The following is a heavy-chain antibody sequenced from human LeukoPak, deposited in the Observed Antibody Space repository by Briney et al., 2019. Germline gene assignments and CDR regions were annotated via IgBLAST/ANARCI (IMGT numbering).Heavy chain of an antibody. D-gene: IGHD4/OR15-4a*01. CDR3: AKDIGHDGAVLPYNYFDY. CDR2: ISWNSGSI. CDR1: GFTFDDYA. J-gene: IGHJ4*02. V-gene: IGHV3-9*03. Sequence: GRSLRLSCAASGFTFDDYAMHWVRQAPGKGLEWVSGISWNSGSIGYADSVKGRFTISRDNAKNSLYLQMNSLRAEDMALYYCAKDIGHDGAVLPYNYFDYWGQGTLVTVSS.